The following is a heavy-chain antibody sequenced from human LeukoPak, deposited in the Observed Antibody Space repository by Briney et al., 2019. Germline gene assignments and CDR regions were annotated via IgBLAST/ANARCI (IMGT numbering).Heavy chain of an antibody. CDR3: ARWNYYFDL. CDR1: GGSISIYY. D-gene: IGHD1-7*01. CDR2: IQYSGRT. J-gene: IGHJ2*01. V-gene: IGHV4-59*08. Sequence: SETLSLTCTVSGGSISIYYWSWIRQTPGKGLEWIGYIQYSGRTNYNPSLKGRVTISVDTSENQFSLSLRSVTAADTAVYYCARWNYYFDLWGRGTLVTVSS.